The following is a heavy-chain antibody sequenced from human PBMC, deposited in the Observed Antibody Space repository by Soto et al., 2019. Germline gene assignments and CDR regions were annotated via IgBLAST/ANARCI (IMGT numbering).Heavy chain of an antibody. J-gene: IGHJ5*02. CDR2: LRASDGST. V-gene: IGHV3-23*01. CDR1: GFTFSSSS. CDR3: AKLVSS. D-gene: IGHD1-20*01. Sequence: EVQLLESGGGLVQPGGSLRLSCAASGFTFSSSSMSWVRQAPGKGLEWVSSLRASDGSTYYADSVKGRFTISRDNSKDTLYLQLSSLRAEDTAVYYCAKLVSSWGQGTLVTVSS.